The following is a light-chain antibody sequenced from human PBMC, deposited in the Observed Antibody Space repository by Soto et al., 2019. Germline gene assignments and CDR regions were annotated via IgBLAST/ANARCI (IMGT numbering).Light chain of an antibody. CDR3: QQYDIWPIT. Sequence: EKVMTQSPGTLSVSPGERATLSCRASQSVSSNLAWYQQKPGQAPRLLIYAASTRATGIPVRFSGSGSGTEFTLTINSLQSEDFAVYYCQQYDIWPITFGQGTQLEVK. CDR2: AAS. V-gene: IGKV3-15*01. CDR1: QSVSSN. J-gene: IGKJ5*01.